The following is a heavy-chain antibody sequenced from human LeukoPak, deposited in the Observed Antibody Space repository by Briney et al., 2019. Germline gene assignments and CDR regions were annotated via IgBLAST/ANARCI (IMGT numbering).Heavy chain of an antibody. D-gene: IGHD5-18*01. V-gene: IGHV1-2*02. Sequence: ASVKVSCKASGYTFTGYYMRWVRQAPGQGLEWMGWINPNSGGTNYAQKFHGRVTMTRDTSISTAYMELSRLRSDDTAVYYCARDSSYNYGPRWGQGTLVTVSS. CDR2: INPNSGGT. CDR3: ARDSSYNYGPR. CDR1: GYTFTGYY. J-gene: IGHJ4*02.